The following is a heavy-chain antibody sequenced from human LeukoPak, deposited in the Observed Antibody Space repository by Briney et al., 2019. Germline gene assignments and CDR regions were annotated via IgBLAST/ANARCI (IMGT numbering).Heavy chain of an antibody. CDR2: ISYDGSNK. CDR3: ARDKADIVVVPAAILDYYYYGMDV. Sequence: PGGPLRLSCAASGFTFSSYAMHWVRQAPGKGLEWVAVISYDGSNKYYADSVNGRFTISRDNSKNTLYLQMNSLRAEDTAVYYCARDKADIVVVPAAILDYYYYGMDVWGQGTTVTVSS. CDR1: GFTFSSYA. V-gene: IGHV3-30-3*01. D-gene: IGHD2-2*02. J-gene: IGHJ6*02.